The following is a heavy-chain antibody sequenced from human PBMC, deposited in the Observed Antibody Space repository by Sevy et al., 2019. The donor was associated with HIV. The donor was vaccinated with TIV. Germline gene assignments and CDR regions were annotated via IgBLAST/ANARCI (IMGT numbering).Heavy chain of an antibody. CDR3: ARKSVSYSHFDY. D-gene: IGHD1-26*01. CDR1: GFTFSYYD. V-gene: IGHV3-13*01. J-gene: IGHJ4*02. Sequence: GGSLRLSCAASGFTFSYYDMHWVRQPTGKGLEWVSGFGIAGDTYYSDSVKGRLTISRENSKNSLYLQMNSLRAGDTAVYYCARKSVSYSHFDYWGQGTLVTVSS. CDR2: FGIAGDT.